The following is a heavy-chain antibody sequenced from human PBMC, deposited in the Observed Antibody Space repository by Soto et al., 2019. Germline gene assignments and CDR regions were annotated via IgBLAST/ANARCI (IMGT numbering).Heavy chain of an antibody. Sequence: SGTLSLTCTVSGGSISSSSYYWGWIRQPPGKGLEWIGSIYYSGSTYYNPSLKSRVTISVDTSKNQFSLKLSSVTAADTAVYYCARSDCSGGSCFYFGPDYWGQGTLVT. CDR2: IYYSGST. CDR3: ARSDCSGGSCFYFGPDY. V-gene: IGHV4-39*01. D-gene: IGHD2-15*01. J-gene: IGHJ4*02. CDR1: GGSISSSSYY.